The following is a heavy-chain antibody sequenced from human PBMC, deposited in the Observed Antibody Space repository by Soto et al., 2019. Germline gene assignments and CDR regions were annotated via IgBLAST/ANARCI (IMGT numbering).Heavy chain of an antibody. D-gene: IGHD3-22*01. V-gene: IGHV3-72*01. Sequence: EVQLVESGGGLVQPGGSLRLSCAASGFTFSDHYMDWVRQAPGKGLEWVGRTRNKANSHTKEYAAPVKGRFTISRDDSRXSLYLQMNSLKTEDTAVYYCASSTKDGSGFAAFDIWGRGTMVTVSS. CDR2: TRNKANSHTK. CDR1: GFTFSDHY. CDR3: ASSTKDGSGFAAFDI. J-gene: IGHJ3*02.